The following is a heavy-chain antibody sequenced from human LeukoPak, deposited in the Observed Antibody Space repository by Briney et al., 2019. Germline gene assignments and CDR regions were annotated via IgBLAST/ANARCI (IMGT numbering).Heavy chain of an antibody. D-gene: IGHD6-13*01. CDR1: GFTFTNYA. V-gene: IGHV3-23*01. CDR2: ISGSGGTT. J-gene: IGHJ4*02. CDR3: AKGVVATGTRYFDY. Sequence: GGSLRLSCAASGFTFTNYAMSWVRQAPGKGLEWVSVISGSGGTTYYADSVKGRFTISRDNSKGTLYLQMNSLRVEDTAVYYCAKGVVATGTRYFDYWGQGTLVTVSS.